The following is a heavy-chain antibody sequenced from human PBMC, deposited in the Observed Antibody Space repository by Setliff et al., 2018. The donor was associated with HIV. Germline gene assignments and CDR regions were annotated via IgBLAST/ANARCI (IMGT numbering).Heavy chain of an antibody. CDR1: GGSISNSDFY. Sequence: SETLSLTCTVSGGSISNSDFYWGWIRQSPGKGLEWIGEIYHSEYTNYNPSLKSRVTISVDKSKNQFSLKLSSVTAADTAVYYCARDLAWPGYFDYWGQGTLVTVSS. D-gene: IGHD3-10*01. CDR3: ARDLAWPGYFDY. V-gene: IGHV4-39*07. CDR2: IYHSEYT. J-gene: IGHJ4*02.